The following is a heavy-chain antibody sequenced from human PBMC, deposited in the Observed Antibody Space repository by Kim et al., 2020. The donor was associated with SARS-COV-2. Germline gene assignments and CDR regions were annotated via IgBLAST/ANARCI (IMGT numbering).Heavy chain of an antibody. J-gene: IGHJ4*02. D-gene: IGHD2-15*01. Sequence: KFQGRVTMTRDTSTSTVYMELSSLRSEDTAVYYCARVCSGGSCYGVERDYWGQGTLVTVSS. V-gene: IGHV1-46*01. CDR3: ARVCSGGSCYGVERDY.